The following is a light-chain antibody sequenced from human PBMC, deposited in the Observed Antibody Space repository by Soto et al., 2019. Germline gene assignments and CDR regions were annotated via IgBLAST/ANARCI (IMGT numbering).Light chain of an antibody. J-gene: IGKJ4*01. CDR1: ESINSN. CDR3: QQYKAWPLT. V-gene: IGKV3-15*01. CDR2: RTS. Sequence: EIVMTQSPATLSVSQGERATLSCRASESINSNLAWYQQKPGQAPRLLIYRTSNRATGVPARFSGSGSGTEFILTISSLQSEDFAVFYCQQYKAWPLTFGGGTNVELK.